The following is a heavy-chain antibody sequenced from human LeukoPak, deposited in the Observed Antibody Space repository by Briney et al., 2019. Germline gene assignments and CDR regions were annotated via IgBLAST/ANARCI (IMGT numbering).Heavy chain of an antibody. V-gene: IGHV1-69*05. CDR3: ARTYGSGSQFDY. CDR2: IIPIFGTA. J-gene: IGHJ4*02. Sequence: ASVKVSCKASGGTFSSYAISWVRQAPGQGLEWMGRIIPIFGTANYAQKFQGRVTITTDESTSTAYMELSSLRSEDTAVYYCARTYGSGSQFDYRGQGTLVTVSS. D-gene: IGHD3-10*01. CDR1: GGTFSSYA.